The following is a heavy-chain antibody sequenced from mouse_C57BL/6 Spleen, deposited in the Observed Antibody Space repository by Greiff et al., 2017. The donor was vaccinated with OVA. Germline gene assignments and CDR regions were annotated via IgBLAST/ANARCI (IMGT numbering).Heavy chain of an antibody. V-gene: IGHV3-6*01. Sequence: EVQVVESGPGLVKPSQSLSLTCSVTGYSITSGYYWNWIRQFPGNKLEWMGYISYDGSNNYNPSLKNRISITRDTSKNQFFLKLNSVTTEDTATYYCARADGYYGYFDVWGTGTTVTVSS. CDR1: GYSITSGYY. CDR2: ISYDGSN. J-gene: IGHJ1*03. CDR3: ARADGYYGYFDV. D-gene: IGHD2-3*01.